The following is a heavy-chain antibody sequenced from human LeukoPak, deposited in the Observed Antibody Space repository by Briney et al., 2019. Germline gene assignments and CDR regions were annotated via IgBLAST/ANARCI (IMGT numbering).Heavy chain of an antibody. Sequence: ASVKVSCKASGYTFTSYDINWVRQATGQGLEWMGWINPNSGNTGNAQKFQGRVTITRDTSMSTACMELSSLRSEDTAVYYCARASTVTTYPFDYWGQGTLVTVSS. CDR2: INPNSGNT. V-gene: IGHV1-8*01. CDR1: GYTFTSYD. CDR3: ARASTVTTYPFDY. J-gene: IGHJ4*02. D-gene: IGHD4-11*01.